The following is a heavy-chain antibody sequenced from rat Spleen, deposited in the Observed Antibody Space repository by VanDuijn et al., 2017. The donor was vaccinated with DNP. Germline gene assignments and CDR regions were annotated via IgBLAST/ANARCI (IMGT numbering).Heavy chain of an antibody. Sequence: EVQLQESGPGLVRPSQSLSLTCSVTGYSITTNYWGWIRQVPGKGLEWVAAIISSGGSTYYPNSVKGRFTISSDNAKNTLYLQMNSLRSEDTATYYCARAKYSSHYWYFDFWGPGTMVTVSS. CDR1: GYSITTNY. V-gene: IGHV5-31*01. CDR2: IISSGGST. J-gene: IGHJ1*01. CDR3: ARAKYSSHYWYFDF. D-gene: IGHD1-2*01.